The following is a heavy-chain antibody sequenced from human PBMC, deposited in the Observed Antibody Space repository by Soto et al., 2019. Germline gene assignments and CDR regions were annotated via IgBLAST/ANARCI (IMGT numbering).Heavy chain of an antibody. CDR1: GFTFSSYG. CDR2: IWYDGSNK. J-gene: IGHJ4*02. V-gene: IGHV3-33*01. D-gene: IGHD3-10*01. CDR3: ARGYMVRGVDIDY. Sequence: GGSLRLSCAASGFTFSSYGMHWVRQAPGKGLEWVAVIWYDGSNKYYADSVKGRFTISRDNSKNTLYLQMNSLRAEDTAVYYCARGYMVRGVDIDYWGQGTLVTVSS.